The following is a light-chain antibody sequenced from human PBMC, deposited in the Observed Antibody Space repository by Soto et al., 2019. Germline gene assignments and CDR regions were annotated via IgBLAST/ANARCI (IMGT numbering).Light chain of an antibody. CDR2: DAS. CDR1: QSISSW. V-gene: IGKV1-5*01. J-gene: IGKJ2*02. Sequence: DIQMTQSPSTLSASVGDRVTITCRASQSISSWLAWYQQKPGKAPKLLIYDASSLESGVPSRFSGSGSRTEFTLTISSLQPDDFATYYCQQYNSYSPSTFGQGTKLEIE. CDR3: QQYNSYSPST.